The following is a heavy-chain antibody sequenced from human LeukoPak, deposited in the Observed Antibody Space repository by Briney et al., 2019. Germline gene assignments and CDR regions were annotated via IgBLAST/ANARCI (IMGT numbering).Heavy chain of an antibody. V-gene: IGHV3-23*01. J-gene: IGHJ4*02. CDR1: GFTFSNYA. D-gene: IGHD6-13*01. CDR2: ISGSGGGT. CDR3: AKAFSSSWYGFDY. Sequence: GGSLRLSCAASGFTFSNYAMTWVRQPPGKGLEWVSGISGSGGGTYYTDSVKGRFTISRDNSKNTLYLQMNSLRPEATAIYYCAKAFSSSWYGFDYWGQGTLVTVSS.